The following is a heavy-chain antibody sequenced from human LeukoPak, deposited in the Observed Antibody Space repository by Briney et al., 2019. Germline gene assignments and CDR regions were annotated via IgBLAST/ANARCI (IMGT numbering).Heavy chain of an antibody. Sequence: GGSLRLSCAASGFTVSSNYMSWVRQAPGKGLEWVSAISGSGGSTYYADSVKGRFTISRDNSKNTLYLQMNSLRAEDTAVYYCAKDSGGARLDYWGQGTLVTVSS. CDR2: ISGSGGST. V-gene: IGHV3-23*01. J-gene: IGHJ4*02. CDR3: AKDSGGARLDY. D-gene: IGHD1-26*01. CDR1: GFTVSSNY.